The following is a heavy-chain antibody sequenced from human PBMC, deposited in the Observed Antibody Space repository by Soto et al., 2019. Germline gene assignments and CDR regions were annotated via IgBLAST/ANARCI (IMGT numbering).Heavy chain of an antibody. CDR2: INHSGST. V-gene: IGHV4-34*01. J-gene: IGHJ6*03. Sequence: SETLSLTCAVYGGSFSGYYWSWIRQPPGKGLEWIGEINHSGSTNYNPSLKSRVTISVDTSKNQFSLKLSSVTAADTAVYYCAREATVTPGLNYYYYYYMDVWGKGTTVTVSS. CDR3: AREATVTPGLNYYYYYYMDV. CDR1: GGSFSGYY. D-gene: IGHD4-17*01.